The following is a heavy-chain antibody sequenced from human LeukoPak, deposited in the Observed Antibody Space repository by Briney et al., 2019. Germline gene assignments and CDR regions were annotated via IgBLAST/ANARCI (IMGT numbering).Heavy chain of an antibody. V-gene: IGHV4-39*01. J-gene: IGHJ4*02. Sequence: PSETLSLTCTVSGGSISSSSYYWGWIRQPLGKGLEWIGSIYYSGSTYYNPSLKSRVTISVDTSKNQFSLKLSSVTAADTAVYYCARHPIGYSHDKYYFDYWGQGTLVTVSS. CDR1: GGSISSSSYY. D-gene: IGHD5-18*01. CDR2: IYYSGST. CDR3: ARHPIGYSHDKYYFDY.